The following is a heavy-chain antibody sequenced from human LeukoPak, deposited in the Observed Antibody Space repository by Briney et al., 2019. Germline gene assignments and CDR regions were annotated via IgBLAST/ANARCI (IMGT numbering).Heavy chain of an antibody. D-gene: IGHD1-26*01. CDR3: ARGELLYKTPTLPPDY. Sequence: ASVTVSCKASGYTFTDYYIHWVRQAPGQGGEWMGRINPNSGGTDSAQKFQGRVTMTRDTSISTAYMEMSRLRSGDTAVYYCARGELLYKTPTLPPDYWGQGTLVTVSS. CDR2: INPNSGGT. CDR1: GYTFTDYY. J-gene: IGHJ4*02. V-gene: IGHV1-2*06.